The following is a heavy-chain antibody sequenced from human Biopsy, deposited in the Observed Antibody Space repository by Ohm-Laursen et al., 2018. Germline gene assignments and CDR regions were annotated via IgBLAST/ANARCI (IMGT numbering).Heavy chain of an antibody. Sequence: LRLSCAASGFTFSSYAMTWFRQAPGKGLEWVSTISGNSDIIYDTDSVKGRFTISRDNSKNTLYLQMNSLRADDTAVYYRALAAAQTVTHFDYWGQGTLVTVSS. V-gene: IGHV3-23*01. D-gene: IGHD4-17*01. CDR1: GFTFSSYA. J-gene: IGHJ4*02. CDR3: ALAAAQTVTHFDY. CDR2: ISGNSDII.